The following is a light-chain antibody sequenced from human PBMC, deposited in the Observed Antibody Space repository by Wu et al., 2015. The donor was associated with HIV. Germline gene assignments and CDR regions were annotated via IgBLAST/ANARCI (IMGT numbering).Light chain of an antibody. CDR2: GAS. Sequence: EIVLTQSPATLSLSPGERATLSCRASQSVSSSYLAWYQQKPGQAPRLLIYGASSRATGIPDRFSGSGSGTEFTLTISSLQSEDFAVYYCQQYNKWPPRSFGQGTKLEIK. CDR1: QSVSSSY. CDR3: QQYNKWPPRS. J-gene: IGKJ2*03. V-gene: IGKV3D-15*01.